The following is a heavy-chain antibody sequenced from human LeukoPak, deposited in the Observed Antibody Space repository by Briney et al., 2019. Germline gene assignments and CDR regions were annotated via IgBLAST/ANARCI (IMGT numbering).Heavy chain of an antibody. CDR1: GFTFSSYG. CDR3: AGDQRYGDYWSGFDY. V-gene: IGHV3-33*01. D-gene: IGHD4-17*01. J-gene: IGHJ4*02. CDR2: IWCDGSNK. Sequence: GRSLRLSCAASGFTFSSYGMHWVRQAPGKGLEWVAVIWCDGSNKYYADSVKGRVTISRDNSKNTLYLQMNSLRAEDTAVYYCAGDQRYGDYWSGFDYWGQGTLVTVSS.